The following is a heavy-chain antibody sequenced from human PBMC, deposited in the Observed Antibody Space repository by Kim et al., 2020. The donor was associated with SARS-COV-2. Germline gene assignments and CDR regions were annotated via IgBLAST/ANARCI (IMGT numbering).Heavy chain of an antibody. CDR1: GFTFSSYA. CDR3: ARAVGNWFDP. V-gene: IGHV3-30*04. CDR2: ISYDGSNK. J-gene: IGHJ5*02. Sequence: GGSLRLSCAASGFTFSSYAMHWVRQAPGKGLEWVAVISYDGSNKYYVDSVKGRFTISRDNSKNTLYLQMNSLRAEDTAVYYCARAVGNWFDPWGQGTLVTVSS. D-gene: IGHD1-26*01.